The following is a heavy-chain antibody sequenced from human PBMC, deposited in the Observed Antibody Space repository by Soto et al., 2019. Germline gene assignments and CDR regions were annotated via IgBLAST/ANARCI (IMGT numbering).Heavy chain of an antibody. D-gene: IGHD1-26*01. CDR1: GFTFSNYG. V-gene: IGHV3-33*01. CDR2: IWHDGNNK. Sequence: GGSLRLSCAASGFTFSNYGMHWVRQAPGKGLEWVAIIWHDGNNKYYADSVRGRFIISRDNSKNRLYLQMNSLRAEDTAVYYCASDLVGASDSYGLDVWGQGTTATVSS. CDR3: ASDLVGASDSYGLDV. J-gene: IGHJ6*02.